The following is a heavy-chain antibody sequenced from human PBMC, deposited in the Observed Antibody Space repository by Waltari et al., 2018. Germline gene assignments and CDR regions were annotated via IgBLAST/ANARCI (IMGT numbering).Heavy chain of an antibody. V-gene: IGHV4-38-2*01. CDR2: IYHSGST. D-gene: IGHD3-3*01. J-gene: IGHJ6*02. CDR1: GSSIRSGYY. Sequence: QVQLPESGPGLVKPSATLPLTCAVSGSSIRSGYYWGWIRQPPGKGLEWIGSIYHSGSTYYNPSLKSRVTISVDTSKSQCSLKLSAVTAADTAVYYCASTIFGGYGMDVWGQGTTVTVSS. CDR3: ASTIFGGYGMDV.